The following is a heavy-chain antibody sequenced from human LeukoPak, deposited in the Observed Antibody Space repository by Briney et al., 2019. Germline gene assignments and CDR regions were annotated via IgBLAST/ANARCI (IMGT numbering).Heavy chain of an antibody. CDR3: ARAARHPLFWSGYYNFDY. CDR1: GGTFSSYA. D-gene: IGHD3-3*01. CDR2: IIPIFGTA. J-gene: IGHJ4*02. Sequence: GASVKVSCKASGGTFSSYAISWVRQAPGQGLEWMGGIIPIFGTANYAQKCKGRVTITTDESTSTAYMELSSLRSEDTAVYYCARAARHPLFWSGYYNFDYWGQGTLVTVPS. V-gene: IGHV1-69*05.